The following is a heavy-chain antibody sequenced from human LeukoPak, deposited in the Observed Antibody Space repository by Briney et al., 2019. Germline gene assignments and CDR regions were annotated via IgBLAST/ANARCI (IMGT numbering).Heavy chain of an antibody. CDR1: GFTFSSYS. J-gene: IGHJ4*02. D-gene: IGHD2-2*02. V-gene: IGHV3-21*01. Sequence: GGFLRLSCAASGFTFSSYSMNWVRQAPGKGLEWVSSISSSSSYIYYADSVKGRFTISRDDAKNSLYLQMNSLRAEDTAVYYCARGSYCSSTSCYTRTDYWGQGTLVTVSS. CDR3: ARGSYCSSTSCYTRTDY. CDR2: ISSSSSYI.